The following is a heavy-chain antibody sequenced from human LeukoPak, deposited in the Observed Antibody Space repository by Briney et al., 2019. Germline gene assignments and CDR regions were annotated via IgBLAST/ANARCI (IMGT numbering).Heavy chain of an antibody. D-gene: IGHD3-9*01. J-gene: IGHJ4*02. Sequence: GGSLRLSCAASGLTFSDVWMSWVRQTPGKGLEWVGRIQSKGDGGSTDYAAPVKGRFTISRDDSKSIAYLQMNSLKTEDTAVYYCSREYFDWLWGQGTLVTVFS. CDR3: SREYFDWL. CDR1: GLTFSDVW. V-gene: IGHV3-15*01. CDR2: IQSKGDGGST.